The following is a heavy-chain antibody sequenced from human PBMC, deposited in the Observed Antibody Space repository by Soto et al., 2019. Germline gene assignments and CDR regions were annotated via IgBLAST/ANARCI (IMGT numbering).Heavy chain of an antibody. V-gene: IGHV3-30*18. CDR2: ISYDGNHI. CDR3: AKENYGAYVKPLDS. J-gene: IGHJ4*02. Sequence: GGSLRLSCAASGFTFSGSGMHWVRQAPGKGLEWLALISYDGNHIFYADSVKGRFTISRDNSKNTLYVQLNSLRPDDTAVYYCAKENYGAYVKPLDSWGQGTLVTVSS. CDR1: GFTFSGSG. D-gene: IGHD4-17*01.